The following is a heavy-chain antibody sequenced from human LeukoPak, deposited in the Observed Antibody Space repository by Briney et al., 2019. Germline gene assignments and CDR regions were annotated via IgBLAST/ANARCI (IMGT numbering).Heavy chain of an antibody. CDR2: ISGSGGST. V-gene: IGHV3-23*01. CDR1: GFTFSSYA. D-gene: IGHD2-2*01. CDR3: AKAYCSSTSCYEEYFQH. Sequence: GGPLRLSCAASGFTFSSYAMSWVRQAPGKGLEWVSAISGSGGSTYYADSVKGRFTISRDNSKNTLYLQMNSLRAEDTAVYYCAKAYCSSTSCYEEYFQHWGQGTLVTVSS. J-gene: IGHJ1*01.